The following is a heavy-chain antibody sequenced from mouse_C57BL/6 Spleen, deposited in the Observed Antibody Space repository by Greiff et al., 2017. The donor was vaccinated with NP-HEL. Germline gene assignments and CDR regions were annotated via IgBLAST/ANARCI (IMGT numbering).Heavy chain of an antibody. CDR2: INPNNGGT. Sequence: EVQLQQSGPELVKPGASVKIPCKASGYTFTDYNMDWVKQSHGKSLEWIGDINPNNGGTIYNQKFKGKATLTVDKSSSTAYMELRSLTSEDTAVYYCARSPYYYGSNLYFDYWGQGTTLTVSS. CDR3: ARSPYYYGSNLYFDY. D-gene: IGHD1-1*01. J-gene: IGHJ2*01. V-gene: IGHV1-18*01. CDR1: GYTFTDYN.